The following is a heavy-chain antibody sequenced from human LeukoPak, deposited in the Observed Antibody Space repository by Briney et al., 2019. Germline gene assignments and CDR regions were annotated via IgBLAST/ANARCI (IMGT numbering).Heavy chain of an antibody. CDR1: GFTVSSNY. J-gene: IGHJ6*03. CDR2: IYSGGST. CDR3: ATHPGYCSSTSCPYYYYYYMDV. Sequence: GGPLRLSCAASGFTVSSNYMSWVRQAPGKGLEWVSVIYSGGSTYYADSVKGRFTISRDNSKNTLYLQMNSLRAEDTAVYYCATHPGYCSSTSCPYYYYYYMDVWGKGTTVTVSS. V-gene: IGHV3-53*01. D-gene: IGHD2-2*01.